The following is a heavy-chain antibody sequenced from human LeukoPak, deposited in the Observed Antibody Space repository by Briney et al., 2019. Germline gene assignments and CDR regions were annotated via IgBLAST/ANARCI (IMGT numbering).Heavy chain of an antibody. J-gene: IGHJ4*02. CDR3: AKDLGYNDY. D-gene: IGHD5-18*01. V-gene: IGHV3-30*18. CDR2: ISYDGSDK. CDR1: GFTFSSYG. Sequence: GGSLRLSCAASGFTFSSYGMPWVRQAPGKGLEWVAAISYDGSDKYYVDSVKGRFTISRDNSKDTLYLQMNSLRAEDTALYYCAKDLGYNDYWGQGTLVTVSS.